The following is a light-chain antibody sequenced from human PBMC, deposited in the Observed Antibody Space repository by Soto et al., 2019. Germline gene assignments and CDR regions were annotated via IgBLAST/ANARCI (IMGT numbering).Light chain of an antibody. CDR2: DAS. CDR1: QSVSSSY. J-gene: IGKJ1*01. Sequence: ENVLTHSPAALSFSPEEKDTPSCGASQSVSSSYLAWYQQKPGLAPRLLIYDASSRATGIPDRFSGSGSGTDFTLTISRLEPEDFAVYYCQEYGSPPGTFGQGTKVDIK. CDR3: QEYGSPPGT. V-gene: IGKV3D-20*01.